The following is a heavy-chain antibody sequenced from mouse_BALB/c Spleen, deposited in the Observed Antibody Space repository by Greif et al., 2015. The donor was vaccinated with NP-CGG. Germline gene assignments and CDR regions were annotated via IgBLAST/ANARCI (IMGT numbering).Heavy chain of an antibody. V-gene: IGHV5-4*02. CDR2: ISDGGSYT. Sequence: EVQVVESGGGLVKPGGSLKLSCAASGFTFSDYYMYWVRQTPEKRLEWVATISDGGSYTYYPDSVKGRFTISRDNAKNNLYLQMSSLKSEDTAMYYCARGRFAYWGQGTLVTVSA. J-gene: IGHJ3*01. CDR3: ARGRFAY. CDR1: GFTFSDYY.